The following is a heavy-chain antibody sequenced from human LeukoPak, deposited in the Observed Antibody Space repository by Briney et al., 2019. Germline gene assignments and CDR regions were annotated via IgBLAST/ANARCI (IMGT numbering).Heavy chain of an antibody. Sequence: ASVKVSCKASGYTFTSYGISWVRQAPGQGLEWMGWISAYNGNTNYAQKLQGRVTMTTDTSTSTAYMELRSLRSDDTAVYYCARVITMVRGSYEYCFDYWGQGTLVTVSS. J-gene: IGHJ4*02. V-gene: IGHV1-18*01. CDR2: ISAYNGNT. CDR3: ARVITMVRGSYEYCFDY. CDR1: GYTFTSYG. D-gene: IGHD3-10*01.